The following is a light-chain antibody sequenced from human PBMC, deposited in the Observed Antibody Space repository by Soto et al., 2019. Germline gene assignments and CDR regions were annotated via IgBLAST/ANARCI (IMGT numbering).Light chain of an antibody. V-gene: IGLV1-40*01. CDR1: SSNIGAGYD. Sequence: QSVLTQPPSVSGAPGQRVIISCTGSSSNIGAGYDVHWYQQIPGTAPKLLIFGNNNRPSGVPDRFSGSKSGTSASLAITGLQAEDEADYYCQYYDSSLSRFVFATGTKVTVL. CDR3: QYYDSSLSRFV. CDR2: GNN. J-gene: IGLJ1*01.